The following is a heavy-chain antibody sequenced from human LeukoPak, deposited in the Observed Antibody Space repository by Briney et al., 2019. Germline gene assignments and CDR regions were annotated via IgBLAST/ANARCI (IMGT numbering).Heavy chain of an antibody. V-gene: IGHV4-34*01. Sequence: PSETLSLTCAVYGGSFSGYYWSWIRQPPGKGLEWIGEINHSGSTNYNPSPKSRVTISVDTSKNQFSLKLSSVTAADTAVYYCARGRKGATTLNWFDPWGQGTLVTVSS. CDR3: ARGRKGATTLNWFDP. D-gene: IGHD1-26*01. CDR1: GGSFSGYY. CDR2: INHSGST. J-gene: IGHJ5*02.